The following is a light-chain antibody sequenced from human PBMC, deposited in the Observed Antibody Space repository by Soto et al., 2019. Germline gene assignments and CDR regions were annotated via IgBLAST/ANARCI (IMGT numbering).Light chain of an antibody. Sequence: QSALTQPASVSGSPGQSITISCTGTSSDIGGHDDVSWYQQHPGKVPKLLLYGVTDRPSGVSDRFSGSKSGNVASLTISGLPAEDEADYYCCSYTSDLTPYVFGTGTKVTVL. CDR3: CSYTSDLTPYV. V-gene: IGLV2-14*03. J-gene: IGLJ1*01. CDR2: GVT. CDR1: SSDIGGHDD.